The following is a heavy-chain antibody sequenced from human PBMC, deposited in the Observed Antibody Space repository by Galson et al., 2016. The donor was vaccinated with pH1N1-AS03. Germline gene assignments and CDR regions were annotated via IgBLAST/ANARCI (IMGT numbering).Heavy chain of an antibody. D-gene: IGHD3-16*01. CDR1: GFTFSTYW. V-gene: IGHV3-7*03. Sequence: SLRLSCAASGFTFSTYWMSWVRQAPGKGLEWVASMNQGGSERYYVDSVKGRFTISRDNRRNFVDLEMHILTSEDSALYYCARDMNRFDYWGQGTRVTVSS. CDR3: ARDMNRFDY. J-gene: IGHJ4*01. CDR2: MNQGGSER.